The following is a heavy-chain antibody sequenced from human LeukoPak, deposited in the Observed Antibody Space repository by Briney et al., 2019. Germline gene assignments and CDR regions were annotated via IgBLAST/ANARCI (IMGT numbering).Heavy chain of an antibody. CDR3: ARTGLEVRGPHNWFDP. D-gene: IGHD3-10*01. Sequence: SETLSLTCTVSGGSISSYYWSWIRQPPGKGLEWIGYIYYSGSTNYNPSLKSRVTISVDTSKNQFSLKLSSVTAADTAVYYCARTGLEVRGPHNWFDPWGQGTLVTVSS. V-gene: IGHV4-59*08. CDR2: IYYSGST. J-gene: IGHJ5*02. CDR1: GGSISSYY.